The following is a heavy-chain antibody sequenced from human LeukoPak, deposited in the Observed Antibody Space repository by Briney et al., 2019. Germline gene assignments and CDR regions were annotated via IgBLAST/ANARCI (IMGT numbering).Heavy chain of an antibody. J-gene: IGHJ4*02. D-gene: IGHD1-14*01. V-gene: IGHV4-34*01. CDR3: ARGLTEAARNFDY. CDR1: GGSFSGYY. CDR2: INHSGST. Sequence: SETLSLTCAVYGGSFSGYYWNWIRQPPGKGLEWIGEINHSGSTNYNPSLKSRVTISVDTSKNQFSLKLSSVTAADTAVYYCARGLTEAARNFDYWGQGILVTVSS.